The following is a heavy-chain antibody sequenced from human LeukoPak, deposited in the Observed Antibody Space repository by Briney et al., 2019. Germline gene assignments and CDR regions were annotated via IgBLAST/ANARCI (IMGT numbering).Heavy chain of an antibody. CDR3: AKIGIGGGYWDLDS. CDR2: IDPRNGGT. CDR1: GYTFTGYY. V-gene: IGHV1-2*02. D-gene: IGHD1-26*01. Sequence: ASVKVSCKASGYTFTGYYTHWVRQAPGQGLEWMGWIDPRNGGTTYAQTFQGRVTMTRDTSISTAYMELSSLKFDDTAMYYCAKIGIGGGYWDLDSWGQGTLVTVSS. J-gene: IGHJ4*02.